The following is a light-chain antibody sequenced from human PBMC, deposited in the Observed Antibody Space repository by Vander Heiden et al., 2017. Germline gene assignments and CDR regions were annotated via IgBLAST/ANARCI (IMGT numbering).Light chain of an antibody. CDR2: LGS. J-gene: IGKJ1*01. CDR3: MQALQTPRT. Sequence: DLVMTQSPLSLPVTPGVLASISCRSCQSLPHSNEYNYVDWYLQKPGQSAQHLIYLGSNRAAGVPDRCSGSGSGTEFTLKNSRVEAEEVGVKDSMQALQTPRTFGQGTKVEIK. CDR1: QSLPHSNEYNY. V-gene: IGKV2-28*01.